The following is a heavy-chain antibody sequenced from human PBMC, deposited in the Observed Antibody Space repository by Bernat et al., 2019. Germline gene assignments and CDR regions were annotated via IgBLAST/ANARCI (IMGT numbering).Heavy chain of an antibody. J-gene: IGHJ4*02. CDR1: GFTFSDAW. V-gene: IGHV3-15*01. D-gene: IGHD5-12*01. CDR2: VKSKSDGETI. CDR3: TTGATI. Sequence: EVQLVESGGGLVKPGGSLRLSCAGTGFTFSDAWMSWVRQAPGKGLEWVGRVKSKSDGETIDYAAPAKVRFTVSRDDSRTTVYLQMNGLIIENTAIYYCTTGATIWGQGTLVTVSS.